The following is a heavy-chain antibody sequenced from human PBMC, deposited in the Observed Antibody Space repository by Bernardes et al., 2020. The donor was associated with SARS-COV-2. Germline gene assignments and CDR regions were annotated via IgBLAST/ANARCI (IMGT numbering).Heavy chain of an antibody. Sequence: SVKVSCKASGGIFSSYAISWVRQAPAQGREWMGGIIPIFGTANYAQKFQGRVTITADKSTSTAYMELSSLRSEDTAVYYCARGYCSSTSCPPTYYYYGMDVWGQGTTVTVSS. V-gene: IGHV1-69*06. D-gene: IGHD2-2*01. CDR3: ARGYCSSTSCPPTYYYYGMDV. CDR2: IIPIFGTA. J-gene: IGHJ6*02. CDR1: GGIFSSYA.